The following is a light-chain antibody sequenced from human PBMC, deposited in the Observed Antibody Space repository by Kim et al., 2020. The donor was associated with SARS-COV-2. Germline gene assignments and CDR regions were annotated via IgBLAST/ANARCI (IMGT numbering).Light chain of an antibody. J-gene: IGKJ2*01. Sequence: DIQMTQSPSSLAASVGDRVTITCRASQSISTYLNWFQQKPGKAPKLLIYAASTLQSGVPSGFSGSGSGTDFTLTISSLQPEYFATYYCQQSYSTPYTFGQGTKLEI. CDR2: AAS. CDR3: QQSYSTPYT. V-gene: IGKV1-39*01. CDR1: QSISTY.